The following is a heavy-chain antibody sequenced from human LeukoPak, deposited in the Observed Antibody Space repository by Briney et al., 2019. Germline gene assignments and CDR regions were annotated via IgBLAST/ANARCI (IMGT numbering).Heavy chain of an antibody. Sequence: PSETLSLTCTLSGGSISSSSYYWGWIRQPPGKGLEWIGSIYYSGSTYYNPSLKSRVTISVDTSKNQFSLKLSSVTAADTAVYYCARLEGSGWYVGNWFDPWGQGTLVTVSA. CDR3: ARLEGSGWYVGNWFDP. CDR2: IYYSGST. V-gene: IGHV4-39*01. D-gene: IGHD6-19*01. J-gene: IGHJ5*02. CDR1: GGSISSSSYY.